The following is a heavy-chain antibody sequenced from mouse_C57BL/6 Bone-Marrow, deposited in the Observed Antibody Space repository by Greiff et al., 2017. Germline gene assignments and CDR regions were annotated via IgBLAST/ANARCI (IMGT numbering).Heavy chain of an antibody. J-gene: IGHJ3*01. Sequence: QVQLQQSGAELARPGASVKMSCKASGYTFTSYTMHWVKQRPGQGLEWIGYINPSSGYTKYNQKFKDKATLTADKSSSTAYMQLSSLTSEDSAVYYCARGLLLRYQLRDWFAYWGQGTLVTVSA. V-gene: IGHV1-4*01. CDR2: INPSSGYT. D-gene: IGHD1-1*01. CDR3: ARGLLLRYQLRDWFAY. CDR1: GYTFTSYT.